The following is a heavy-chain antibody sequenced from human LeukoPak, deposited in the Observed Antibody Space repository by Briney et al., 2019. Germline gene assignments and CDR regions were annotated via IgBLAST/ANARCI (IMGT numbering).Heavy chain of an antibody. CDR2: TYFRSKWHN. Sequence: SQTLSLTCAISGDSVSRNSAAWNWIRQSPSRGLEWLGRTYFRSKWHNDYAVSVKSRIIINADTSKNHFSLQLNSVTPEDTAVYFCARNGIGTTSDAFGIWGQGTMVTVSS. D-gene: IGHD1-1*01. CDR3: ARNGIGTTSDAFGI. V-gene: IGHV6-1*01. J-gene: IGHJ3*02. CDR1: GDSVSRNSAA.